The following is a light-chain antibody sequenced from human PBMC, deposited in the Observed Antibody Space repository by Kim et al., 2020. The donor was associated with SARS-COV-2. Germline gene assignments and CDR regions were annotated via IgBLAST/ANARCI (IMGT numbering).Light chain of an antibody. V-gene: IGKV3-15*01. CDR3: QQYNNWLLFT. Sequence: EIVMTQSPATLSVSPGERATLSCRASQSVSSNLAWYQQKPGQAPRLLIYGASTRATGIPARFSGSGSGTEFTLTISSLQSEDFAVYYCQQYNNWLLFTFGPGTKLEI. J-gene: IGKJ3*01. CDR2: GAS. CDR1: QSVSSN.